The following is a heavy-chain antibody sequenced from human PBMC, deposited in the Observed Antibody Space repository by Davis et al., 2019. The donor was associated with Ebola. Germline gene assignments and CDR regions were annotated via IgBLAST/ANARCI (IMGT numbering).Heavy chain of an antibody. CDR2: INHSGST. CDR1: GGSFSGYY. V-gene: IGHV4-34*01. J-gene: IGHJ2*01. D-gene: IGHD6-19*01. CDR3: ATSSGGPWYFDL. Sequence: MPSETLSLTCAVYGGSFSGYYWSWIRQPPGKGLEWIGEINHSGSTNYNPSLKSRVTISVDTSKNQFSLKLSSVTAADTAVYYCATSSGGPWYFDLWGRGTLVTVSS.